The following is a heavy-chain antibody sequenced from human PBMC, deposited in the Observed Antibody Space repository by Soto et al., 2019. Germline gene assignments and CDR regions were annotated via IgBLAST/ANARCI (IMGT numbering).Heavy chain of an antibody. CDR2: ISAYNGDT. D-gene: IGHD3-10*01. CDR3: ARVQAWFGELSPGMDV. V-gene: IGHV1-18*04. CDR1: GYTFRNHG. J-gene: IGHJ6*02. Sequence: ASVKVSCKASGYTFRNHGITWVRQAPGQGLERMGWISAYNGDTNYAQKFQGRVTLTTDTPISTAYMELSSLRSEDTAVYYCARVQAWFGELSPGMDVWGQGTTVTVSS.